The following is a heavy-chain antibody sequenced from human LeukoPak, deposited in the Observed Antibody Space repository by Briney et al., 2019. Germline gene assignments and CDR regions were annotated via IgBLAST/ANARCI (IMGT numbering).Heavy chain of an antibody. Sequence: PGGSLRLSCAASGFVYSAFWMSWVRQAPGKGLEWVANIKQDGSEKYYEDSVKGRFTISRDNAKNSLYLQMNSLRAEDTAVYYCASPGVLGTHYFDYWGQGTLVTVSS. CDR2: IKQDGSEK. D-gene: IGHD1-1*01. J-gene: IGHJ4*02. V-gene: IGHV3-7*01. CDR3: ASPGVLGTHYFDY. CDR1: GFVYSAFW.